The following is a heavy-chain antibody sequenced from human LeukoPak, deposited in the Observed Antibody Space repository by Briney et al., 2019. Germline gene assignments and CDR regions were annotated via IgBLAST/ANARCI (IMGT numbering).Heavy chain of an antibody. CDR1: GYTLTELS. J-gene: IGHJ4*02. CDR2: FDPEDGET. CDR3: ATGRGVGATMLGY. V-gene: IGHV1-24*01. D-gene: IGHD1-26*01. Sequence: ASVKVSYKVSGYTLTELSMQWVRQAPGKGLEWRGGFDPEDGETIYAQKFQGRVTMTEDTSTDTAYMELSSLRSEDTAVYYCATGRGVGATMLGYWGQGTLVTVSS.